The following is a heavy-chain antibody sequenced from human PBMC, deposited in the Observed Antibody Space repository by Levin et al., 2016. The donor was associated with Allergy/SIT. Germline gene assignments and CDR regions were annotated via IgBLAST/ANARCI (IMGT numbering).Heavy chain of an antibody. D-gene: IGHD3-22*01. CDR2: ISSVSTYI. Sequence: GESLKISCAASGFTFSSYSMNWVRQAPGKGLEWVSSISSVSTYINYADSVKGRFTISRDNAQNSLYLQMNSLRAEDTAVYYCAREPTPSYYYDTNDAFDYWGQGTLVTVSS. CDR1: GFTFSSYS. J-gene: IGHJ4*02. V-gene: IGHV3-21*01. CDR3: AREPTPSYYYDTNDAFDY.